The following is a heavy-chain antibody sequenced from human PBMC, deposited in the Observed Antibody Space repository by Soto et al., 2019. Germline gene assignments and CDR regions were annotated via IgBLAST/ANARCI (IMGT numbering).Heavy chain of an antibody. CDR2: INPSGGST. Sequence: ASVKVSCKASGYTFTRYSMHWVRQAPGQGLEWMGIINPSGGSTSYAQKFQGRVTMTRDTSTSTAYMELSSLRSEDTAVYYCAVEAATTGFWFDPWGQETLFTVSS. J-gene: IGHJ5*02. D-gene: IGHD1-26*01. CDR3: AVEAATTGFWFDP. CDR1: GYTFTRYS. V-gene: IGHV1-46*01.